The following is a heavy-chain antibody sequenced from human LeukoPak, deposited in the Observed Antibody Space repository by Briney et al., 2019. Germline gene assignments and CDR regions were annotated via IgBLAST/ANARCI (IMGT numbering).Heavy chain of an antibody. Sequence: SETLSLTCTVSGASLSGFYWSWIRQPPGAGLEWIGYVYYSGSSTYNPSLKSRVTISVDTSKNQFSLKLSSVTAADTAVYYCARDDYGDYFDYWGQGTLVTVSS. D-gene: IGHD4-17*01. J-gene: IGHJ4*02. CDR1: GASLSGFY. CDR2: VYYSGSS. CDR3: ARDDYGDYFDY. V-gene: IGHV4-59*01.